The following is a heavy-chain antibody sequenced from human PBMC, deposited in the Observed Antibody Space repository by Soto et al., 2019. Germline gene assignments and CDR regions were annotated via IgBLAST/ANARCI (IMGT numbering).Heavy chain of an antibody. J-gene: IGHJ4*02. CDR3: ASPMTTTDY. V-gene: IGHV3-30-3*01. CDR2: ISDDGSSK. CDR1: GNTFSSYA. D-gene: IGHD4-17*01. Sequence: QVQLVESGGGVVQPGRSLRLSCAVSGNTFSSYAFRWVRQAPGKGLEWVAMISDDGSSKDYAESVKGRFTISRDNSKNTLYLHLNSLRVDDTATYYCASPMTTTDYWGQGTLVTVSS.